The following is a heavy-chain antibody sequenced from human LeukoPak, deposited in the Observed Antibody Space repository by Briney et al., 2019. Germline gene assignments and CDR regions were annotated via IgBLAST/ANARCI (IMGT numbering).Heavy chain of an antibody. V-gene: IGHV3-74*01. CDR3: ARDLWRGHDSSGYEAPTDAFDI. Sequence: GGSLRLSCAGSGFTFSNYWMHWVRQAPGKGLVWVSHINSDGTSTTYADSVKGRFTISRDNAKNTLYLQMNSLRAEDTAVYYCARDLWRGHDSSGYEAPTDAFDIWGQGTMVTVSS. D-gene: IGHD3-22*01. CDR2: INSDGTST. J-gene: IGHJ3*02. CDR1: GFTFSNYW.